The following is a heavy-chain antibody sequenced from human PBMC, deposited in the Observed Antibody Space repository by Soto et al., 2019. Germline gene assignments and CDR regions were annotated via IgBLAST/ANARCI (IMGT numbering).Heavy chain of an antibody. CDR3: AAGGGLPRYY. D-gene: IGHD5-12*01. Sequence: SETLSLTCVVSGGSISRSNWWSWVRQPPGKGLEWIGEINHSGSTNYNPSLKSRVTISVDTSKNQFSLKLSSVTAADTAVYYCAAGGGLPRYYWGQGTLVTVS. V-gene: IGHV4-4*02. J-gene: IGHJ4*02. CDR1: GGSISRSNW. CDR2: INHSGST.